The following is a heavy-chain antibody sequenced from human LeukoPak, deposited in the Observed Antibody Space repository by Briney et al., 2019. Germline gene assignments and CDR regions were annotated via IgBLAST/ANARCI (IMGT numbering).Heavy chain of an antibody. J-gene: IGHJ4*02. Sequence: LSPTSTVSGASFSSSTYYWGWIRQPRGKGLEWIWSTYYSGSTYYNPYLNTRVTMSVDTSKNPFSLKLSSVTAADTAVYYCARHAGGIAAAGTRPFDYWGQGTLVTVSS. CDR2: TYYSGST. V-gene: IGHV4-39*01. CDR1: GASFSSSTYY. D-gene: IGHD6-13*01. CDR3: ARHAGGIAAAGTRPFDY.